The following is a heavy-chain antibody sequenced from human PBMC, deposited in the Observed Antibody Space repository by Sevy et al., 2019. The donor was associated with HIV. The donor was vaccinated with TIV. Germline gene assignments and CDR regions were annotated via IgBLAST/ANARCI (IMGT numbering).Heavy chain of an antibody. J-gene: IGHJ3*02. CDR1: GFVFSRYA. Sequence: GESLKIPCTASGFVFSRYAMHWVRPAPGKGLEGVAFIEYDGSNKNYAVSVKGRFPLSRDNSKKTLYLQMNSLGAEDTAVYYCARPRFLEWLSSAAFDIWGQGTMVTVSS. CDR3: ARPRFLEWLSSAAFDI. V-gene: IGHV3-30*04. D-gene: IGHD3-3*01. CDR2: IEYDGSNK.